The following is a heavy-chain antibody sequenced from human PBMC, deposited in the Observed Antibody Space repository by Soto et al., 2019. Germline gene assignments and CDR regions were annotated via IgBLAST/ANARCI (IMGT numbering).Heavy chain of an antibody. CDR1: GYSISSGYY. CDR3: ARLAPIAAADGMDV. Sequence: LSLTCAVSGYSISSGYYCGWIRQSPGKGLEWIGSIYHSGSTYYNPSLKSRVIISVDTSKNQFSLKLSSVTAADTAVYYCARLAPIAAADGMDVWGQGTTVTVSS. D-gene: IGHD6-13*01. J-gene: IGHJ6*02. V-gene: IGHV4-38-2*01. CDR2: IYHSGST.